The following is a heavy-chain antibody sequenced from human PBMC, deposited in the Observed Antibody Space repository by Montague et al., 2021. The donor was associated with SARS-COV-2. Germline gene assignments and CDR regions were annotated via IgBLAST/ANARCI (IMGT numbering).Heavy chain of an antibody. Sequence: SETLSLTCTVSGGSISSCYWSWIRQPPGKGLEWIGSIYYSGTTYYNPSLKSRVTISVDTSKNQFSLKLSSVTAADTAVYYCARHVRSLMVRGPDFDYWGQGTLVTVSS. V-gene: IGHV4-59*05. CDR1: GGSISSCY. CDR3: ARHVRSLMVRGPDFDY. D-gene: IGHD3-10*01. J-gene: IGHJ4*02. CDR2: IYYSGTT.